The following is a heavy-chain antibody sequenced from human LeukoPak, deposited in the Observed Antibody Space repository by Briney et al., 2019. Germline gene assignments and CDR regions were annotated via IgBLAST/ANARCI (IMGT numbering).Heavy chain of an antibody. Sequence: PGGSLRLSCAASGFTFDDYAMHWVRQAPGEGLEWVSLIIGEVGITYYADSVKGRFTISRDNSKNSLSLQMNSLRTEDTALYYCAKGGDDYGGSYDYWGQGTLVTVSS. CDR2: IIGEVGIT. V-gene: IGHV3-43*02. CDR3: AKGGDDYGGSYDY. CDR1: GFTFDDYA. J-gene: IGHJ4*02. D-gene: IGHD4-23*01.